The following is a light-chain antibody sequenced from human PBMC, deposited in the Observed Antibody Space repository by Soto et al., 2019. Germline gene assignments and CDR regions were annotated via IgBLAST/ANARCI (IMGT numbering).Light chain of an antibody. Sequence: QSVLTQPPSACGTPGQRVTISCSTSSSNLGDNTVNWYQHVPGTAPKLLIYSYDQRPSGVPDRFSGSRSGTSASLAISGLQSEDEADYYCAAWDATLDGYVFGTGTKVTVL. J-gene: IGLJ1*01. CDR1: SSNLGDNT. CDR2: SYD. V-gene: IGLV1-44*01. CDR3: AAWDATLDGYV.